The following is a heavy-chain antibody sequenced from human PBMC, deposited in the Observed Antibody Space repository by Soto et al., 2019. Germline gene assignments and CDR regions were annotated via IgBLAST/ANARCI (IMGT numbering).Heavy chain of an antibody. CDR1: GYSFSSHA. D-gene: IGHD6-13*01. CDR2: IIPVFGTP. Sequence: ASVKVSCKASGYSFSSHAITWVRQAPGQGLEWMGGIIPVFGTPSYAQKFQGRVTISADKSTNTSYLELRSLRSEDTAVYYCARGGALSTSWYWGDGLDSWGQGTQVTVSS. V-gene: IGHV1-69*06. J-gene: IGHJ4*02. CDR3: ARGGALSTSWYWGDGLDS.